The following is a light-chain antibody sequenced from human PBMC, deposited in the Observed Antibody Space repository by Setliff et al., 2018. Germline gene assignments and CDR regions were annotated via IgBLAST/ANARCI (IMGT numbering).Light chain of an antibody. CDR3: SSYAGSNNFPYV. CDR1: SSDVGGYNY. CDR2: EVS. Sequence: QSALPQPPSASGSPGQSVTISCTGTSSDVGGYNYVSWYQQHPGKAPKLMIYEVSKRPSGVPDRFSGSKSGNTASLTVSGLQAEDEADYYCSSYAGSNNFPYVFGTGTRSPS. J-gene: IGLJ1*01. V-gene: IGLV2-8*01.